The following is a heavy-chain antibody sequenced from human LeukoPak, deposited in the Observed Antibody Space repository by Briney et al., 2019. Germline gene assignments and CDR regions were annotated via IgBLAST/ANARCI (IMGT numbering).Heavy chain of an antibody. CDR2: IKQDGSEK. J-gene: IGHJ4*02. Sequence: GGSLRLSCAASGFTFSSYWMTWVRQAPGKGLEWVANIKQDGSEKYYVDSVKGRFTISRDNARNSLYLQMNSLRAEDTAVYYCARETVDTAFDYWGQGTLVTVSS. V-gene: IGHV3-7*01. CDR3: ARETVDTAFDY. CDR1: GFTFSSYW. D-gene: IGHD5-18*01.